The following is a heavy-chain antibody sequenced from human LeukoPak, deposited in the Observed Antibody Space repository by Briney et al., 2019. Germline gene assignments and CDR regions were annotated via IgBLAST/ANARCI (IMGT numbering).Heavy chain of an antibody. D-gene: IGHD4-17*01. CDR1: GFTFNNTW. J-gene: IGHJ4*02. CDR3: AAQGGSGDLRY. Sequence: GGSLRLPDAASGFTFNNTWINWVRRAPGKGLEGVGRIKRIIDGGTTDYAAPVKGRINVSRDDSINTLYLQMSSLKTEDTAVYYCAAQGGSGDLRYWGQRTLVTVSS. CDR2: IKRIIDGGTT. V-gene: IGHV3-15*01.